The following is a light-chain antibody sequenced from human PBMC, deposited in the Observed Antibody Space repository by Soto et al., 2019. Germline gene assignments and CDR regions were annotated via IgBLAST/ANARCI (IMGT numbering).Light chain of an antibody. CDR3: LQDYNYPRT. Sequence: DIQMTQSPSTLSASVGDRVTITCRASQTISSWLAWYQQKPGKAPKLLIYKASTLKSGVPSRFSGSGSGTEFTLTISSLQPEDFATYYCLQDYNYPRTFGQGTKVDIK. CDR1: QTISSW. V-gene: IGKV1-5*03. J-gene: IGKJ1*01. CDR2: KAS.